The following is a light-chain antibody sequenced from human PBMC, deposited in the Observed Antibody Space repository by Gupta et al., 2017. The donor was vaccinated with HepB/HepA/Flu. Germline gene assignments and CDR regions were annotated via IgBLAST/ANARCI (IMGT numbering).Light chain of an antibody. V-gene: IGLV4-69*01. Sequence: QLVLPQSPSASASLGASVKLTCTLSSGHSSYAIAWHQQQPEKGPRYLMRLNSDGSHSKGDGIPDRFSGSSSGAERYLTISSVQSEDEADYYCQTWGTGIVVFGGGTKLTVL. CDR2: LNSDGSH. J-gene: IGLJ2*01. CDR1: SGHSSYA. CDR3: QTWGTGIVV.